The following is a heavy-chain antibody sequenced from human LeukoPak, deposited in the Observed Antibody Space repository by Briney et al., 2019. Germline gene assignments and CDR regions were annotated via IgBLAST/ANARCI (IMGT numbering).Heavy chain of an antibody. CDR1: GFIFSDHY. CDR3: AKELLYYGSGSYAVFDI. D-gene: IGHD3-10*01. CDR2: IRFDGDDK. Sequence: GGSLRLSCVASGFIFSDHYMDWVRQAPGKGLEWVTFIRFDGDDKNYADSVKGRFTISRDNSKSTLHLQMNSLRPEDTAVYYCAKELLYYGSGSYAVFDIWGQGTMVTVSS. J-gene: IGHJ3*02. V-gene: IGHV3-30*02.